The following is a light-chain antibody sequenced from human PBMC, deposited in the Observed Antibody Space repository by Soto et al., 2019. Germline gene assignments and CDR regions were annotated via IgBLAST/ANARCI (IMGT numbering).Light chain of an antibody. CDR1: QSIDSW. V-gene: IGKV1-5*03. CDR3: QQYNSYSSIT. CDR2: KAS. J-gene: IGKJ5*01. Sequence: DVQMTQSPSTLSASVGDRVTITCRASQSIDSWLAWYQQKPGKAPNLLIYKASTLETGVPSRFSGSGSGTEFTLTISSLQSDDFATYYCQQYNSYSSITFGQGKRLEIK.